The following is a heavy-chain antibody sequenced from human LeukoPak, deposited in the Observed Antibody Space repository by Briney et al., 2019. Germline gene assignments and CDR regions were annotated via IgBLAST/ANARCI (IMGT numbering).Heavy chain of an antibody. CDR3: ARDRKSIAAAGIDY. V-gene: IGHV3-30*02. J-gene: IGHJ4*02. CDR2: IRYDGSNK. CDR1: GFTFSSYG. Sequence: GGSLRLSCAASGFTFSSYGMHWVRQAPGKGLEWAAFIRYDGSNKYYADSVKGRFTISRDNAKNSLYLQMNSLRAEDTAVYYCARDRKSIAAAGIDYWGQGTLVTVSS. D-gene: IGHD6-13*01.